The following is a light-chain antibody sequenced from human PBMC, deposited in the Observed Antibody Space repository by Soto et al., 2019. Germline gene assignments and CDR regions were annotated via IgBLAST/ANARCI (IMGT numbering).Light chain of an antibody. J-gene: IGLJ1*01. Sequence: QSVLTQPASVSGSPGQSITISCTGTSSDVGRFNFVSWFQQHPGKAPKLLIYEVTKRPSGVSNRFSGSKSGNTASLTISGLQTEAEADYYCSSYTTRSTYVFGTGTKVTVL. CDR1: SSDVGRFNF. CDR2: EVT. V-gene: IGLV2-14*01. CDR3: SSYTTRSTYV.